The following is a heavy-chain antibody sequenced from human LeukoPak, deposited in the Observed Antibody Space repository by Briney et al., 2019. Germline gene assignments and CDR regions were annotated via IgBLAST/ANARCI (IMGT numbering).Heavy chain of an antibody. D-gene: IGHD6-6*01. CDR3: ARALRIAARPEYYYYMDV. CDR1: GGTFSSYA. V-gene: IGHV1-69*05. CDR2: IIPIFGTA. J-gene: IGHJ6*03. Sequence: SVKVSCKASGGTFSSYAISWVRQAPGQGLEWMGGIIPIFGTANYAQKFQSRVTITTDESTSTAYMELSSLRSEDTAVYYCARALRIAARPEYYYYMDVWGKGTTVTVSS.